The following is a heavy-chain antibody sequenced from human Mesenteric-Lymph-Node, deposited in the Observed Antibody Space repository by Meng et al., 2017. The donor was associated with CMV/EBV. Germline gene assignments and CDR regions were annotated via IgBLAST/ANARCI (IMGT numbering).Heavy chain of an antibody. CDR2: ISSSGSNK. D-gene: IGHD2-2*01. V-gene: IGHV3-21*01. J-gene: IGHJ4*02. CDR3: ATGGGCTRTSCYYADY. Sequence: SGLTFTTYTMNWIRQAPGKGLEWVSSISSSGSNKYYADSLKGRFTISRDNSKSSLYLQMNSLRVEDTAVYYCATGGGCTRTSCYYADYWGQGTLVTVSS. CDR1: GLTFTTYT.